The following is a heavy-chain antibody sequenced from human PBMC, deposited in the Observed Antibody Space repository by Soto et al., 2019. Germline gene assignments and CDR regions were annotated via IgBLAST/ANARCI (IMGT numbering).Heavy chain of an antibody. Sequence: QVKLVQSGAEVKKPGASVKVSCKASGYTFTSYAMHWVRQAPGQRLEWMGWINAGNGNTKYSQKCQGRVTITRDTSASTPYMELSSMRSEDTAVYYCARCDILTGYHSLSPHDAFDIWGQGTMVTVSS. J-gene: IGHJ3*02. CDR3: ARCDILTGYHSLSPHDAFDI. CDR2: INAGNGNT. V-gene: IGHV1-3*01. D-gene: IGHD3-9*01. CDR1: GYTFTSYA.